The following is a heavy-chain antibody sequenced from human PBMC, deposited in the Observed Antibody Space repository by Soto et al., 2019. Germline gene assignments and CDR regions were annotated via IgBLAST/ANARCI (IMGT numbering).Heavy chain of an antibody. CDR1: GFTFDDYA. V-gene: IGHV3-9*01. D-gene: IGHD4-17*01. Sequence: EVQLVESGGGLVQPGRSLRLSCAASGFTFDDYAMHWVRQAPGKGLEWVSGISWNSGSIGYADSVKGRFTISRDNAKNSLYLQINSLRAEDTALYYCAKDSEYGARAGAFDIWGQGTMVTVSS. J-gene: IGHJ3*02. CDR2: ISWNSGSI. CDR3: AKDSEYGARAGAFDI.